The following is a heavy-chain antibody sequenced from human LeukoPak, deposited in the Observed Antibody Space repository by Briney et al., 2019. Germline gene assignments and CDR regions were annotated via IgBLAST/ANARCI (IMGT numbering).Heavy chain of an antibody. V-gene: IGHV1-24*01. D-gene: IGHD3-10*02. CDR1: GYTLTELS. J-gene: IGHJ3*02. CDR3: ATRRRTRFGDAFDI. CDR2: FDPEDGET. Sequence: ASVKVSCKVSGYTLTELSMHWVRQAPGKGLEWMGGFDPEDGETIYAQKFQGRVTMTEDTSTDTAYMELSSMRSEDTAVYYCATRRRTRFGDAFDIWGQGTMVTVSP.